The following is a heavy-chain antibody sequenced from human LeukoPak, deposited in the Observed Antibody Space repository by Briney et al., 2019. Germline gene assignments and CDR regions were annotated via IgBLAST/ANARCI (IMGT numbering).Heavy chain of an antibody. D-gene: IGHD2-21*01. CDR3: ARGSILCLKGYFDY. Sequence: SETLSPTCAVYGGSFSGYYWSCIRQPPGKGLEWIGEINHSGSTNYNPSLKSRVTISVDTSKNQFSLKLSSVTAADTAVYYCARGSILCLKGYFDYWGQGTLVTVSS. CDR1: GGSFSGYY. CDR2: INHSGST. V-gene: IGHV4-34*01. J-gene: IGHJ4*02.